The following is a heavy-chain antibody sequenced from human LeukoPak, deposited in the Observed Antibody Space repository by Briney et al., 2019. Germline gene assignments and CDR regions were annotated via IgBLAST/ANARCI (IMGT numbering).Heavy chain of an antibody. D-gene: IGHD6-19*01. CDR1: GYTFTSYY. CDR3: ARAQQWLAFDI. V-gene: IGHV1-46*01. CDR2: INPSGGST. J-gene: IGHJ3*02. Sequence: AAVKVSCKASGYTFTSYYMHWVRQAPGQGLEWMGIINPSGGSTSYAQKFQGRVTMTRDTSTSTVYMELSSLRSEDTAVYYCARAQQWLAFDIWGQGTMVTVSS.